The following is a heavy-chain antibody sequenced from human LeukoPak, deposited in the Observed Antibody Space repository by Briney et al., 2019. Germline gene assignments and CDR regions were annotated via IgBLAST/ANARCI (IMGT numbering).Heavy chain of an antibody. D-gene: IGHD3-3*01. CDR2: IYPGDSET. J-gene: IGHJ4*02. CDR1: GYSFSSYW. CDR3: ARWTGIYLANYFDF. V-gene: IGHV5-51*01. Sequence: GESLKISCEGSGYSFSSYWIGWVRHMPGKGLEWMGIIYPGDSETRYSPSFQGQATMSADKSINTAYLQWSSLKASDTAIYYCARWTGIYLANYFDFWGPGTLVTVSS.